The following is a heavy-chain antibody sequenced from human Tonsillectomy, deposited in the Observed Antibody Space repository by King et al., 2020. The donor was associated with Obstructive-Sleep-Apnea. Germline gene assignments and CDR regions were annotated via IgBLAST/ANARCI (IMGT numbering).Heavy chain of an antibody. V-gene: IGHV3-48*01. D-gene: IGHD3-22*01. CDR2: ISSRSSST. J-gene: IGHJ4*02. CDR1: GFTFSDYA. Sequence: VKLVESGGGLVQPGGSLRLSCVASGFTFSDYAMDWVRQAPGKGLEWVSYISSRSSSTQYADSVKGRFTTSRDDAENSMFLQMNSLTAEDTATYYCVRDWGQGSTYYHYFTHWGPGTLVTVSS. CDR3: VRDWGQGSTYYHYFTH.